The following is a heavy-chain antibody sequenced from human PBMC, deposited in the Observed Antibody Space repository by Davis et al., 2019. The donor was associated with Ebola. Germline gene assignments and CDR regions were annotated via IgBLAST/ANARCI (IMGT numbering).Heavy chain of an antibody. CDR2: ISAYNGNT. D-gene: IGHD6-19*01. CDR3: AREDSSSGWWNEDDNWFDP. V-gene: IGHV1-18*01. Sequence: ASVKVSCKASGYTFTSYGISWVRQAPGQGLEWMGWISAYNGNTNYAQKLQGRVTMTTDTSTSTAYMELRSLRSDDTAVYYCAREDSSSGWWNEDDNWFDPWGQGTLVTVSS. J-gene: IGHJ5*02. CDR1: GYTFTSYG.